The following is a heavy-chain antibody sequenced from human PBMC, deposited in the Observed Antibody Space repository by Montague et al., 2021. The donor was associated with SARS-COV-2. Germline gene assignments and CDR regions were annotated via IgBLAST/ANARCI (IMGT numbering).Heavy chain of an antibody. V-gene: IGHV4-61*02. CDR2: IYNSGTT. D-gene: IGHD5-12*01. CDR3: ARAHSGSWAHLDN. J-gene: IGHJ4*02. Sequence: IYNSGTTDYSFSLKSRVTISVDTSKNQFSLKLTSVTAADTAVYYCARAHSGSWAHLDNWGQGSLVTVSS.